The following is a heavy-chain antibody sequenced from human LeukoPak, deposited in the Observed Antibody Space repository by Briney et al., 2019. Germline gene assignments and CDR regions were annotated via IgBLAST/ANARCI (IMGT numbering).Heavy chain of an antibody. Sequence: VASVKVSCKASGYTFTNYDINWVRQATGQGLEWMGWMNPNSGNTGYAQKFQGRVTITRNTSISTAYMELSSLRSEDTAVYYCARGTPYCSGASCCNYWGQGTLVTVSS. V-gene: IGHV1-8*03. J-gene: IGHJ4*02. CDR1: GYTFTNYD. D-gene: IGHD2-15*01. CDR3: ARGTPYCSGASCCNY. CDR2: MNPNSGNT.